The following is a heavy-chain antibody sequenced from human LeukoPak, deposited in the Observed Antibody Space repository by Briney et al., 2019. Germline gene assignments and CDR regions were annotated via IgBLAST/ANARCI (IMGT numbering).Heavy chain of an antibody. J-gene: IGHJ5*02. V-gene: IGHV3-66*01. CDR3: ARAPCTNGVCYKWFDP. CDR2: IYSGGST. CDR1: GFTVSSNY. D-gene: IGHD2-8*01. Sequence: GGSLRLSCAASGFTVSSNYMSWVRQAPGKGLEWVSVIYSGGSTYYADSVKGRFTISRDNSKNTLYLQMNSLRAEDTAVYYCARAPCTNGVCYKWFDPWGQGTLVTVSS.